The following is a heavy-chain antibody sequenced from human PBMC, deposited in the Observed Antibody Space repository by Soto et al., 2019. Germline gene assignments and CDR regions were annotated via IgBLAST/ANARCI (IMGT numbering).Heavy chain of an antibody. CDR1: GFTVSSNY. D-gene: IGHD3-22*01. J-gene: IGHJ3*02. CDR2: IYSGGST. CDR3: AKWVYYDSSGYYGGDAFDI. Sequence: GGSLRLSCAASGFTVSSNYMSWVRQAPGKGLEWVSVIYSGGSTYYADSVKGRFTISRDNSKNTLYLQMNSLRAEDTAVYYCAKWVYYDSSGYYGGDAFDIWGQGTMVTVSS. V-gene: IGHV3-53*01.